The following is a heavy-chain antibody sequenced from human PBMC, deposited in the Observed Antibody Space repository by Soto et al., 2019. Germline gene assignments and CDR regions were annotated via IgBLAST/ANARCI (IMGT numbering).Heavy chain of an antibody. D-gene: IGHD6-13*01. V-gene: IGHV4-59*01. CDR3: ARTVRYSSSRTGLSWFDP. Sequence: SETLSLTCTVSGGSISSYYWSWIRQPPGKGLEWIGYIYYSGSTNYNPSLKSRVTISVDTSKNQFSLKLSSVTAADTAVYYCARTVRYSSSRTGLSWFDPWGQGTLVTVSS. J-gene: IGHJ5*02. CDR2: IYYSGST. CDR1: GGSISSYY.